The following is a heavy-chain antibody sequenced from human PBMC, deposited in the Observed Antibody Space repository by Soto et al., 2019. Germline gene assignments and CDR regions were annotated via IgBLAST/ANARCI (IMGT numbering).Heavy chain of an antibody. D-gene: IGHD3-3*01. CDR3: ARQDFWSGYYYYGMDV. Sequence: PGESLKISCKGSGYSFTSYWISWVRQMPGKGLEWMGRIDPSDSYTNYSPSFQGHVTISADKSISTAYLQWSSLKASDTAMYYCARQDFWSGYYYYGMDVWGQGTTVTVSS. J-gene: IGHJ6*02. CDR2: IDPSDSYT. V-gene: IGHV5-10-1*01. CDR1: GYSFTSYW.